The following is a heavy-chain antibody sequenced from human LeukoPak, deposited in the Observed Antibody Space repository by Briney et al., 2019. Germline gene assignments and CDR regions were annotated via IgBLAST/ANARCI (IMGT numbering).Heavy chain of an antibody. V-gene: IGHV3-30-3*01. Sequence: GGSLRLSCAASGFTFSSYAMHWGRQAPGKGVEWGAVISYDGSNKYYADSVKGGFTISRDNSKNTLYLQMNCLRAEDTAVYYCASGGDSSWGQGTLVTVSS. J-gene: IGHJ5*02. D-gene: IGHD5-18*01. CDR3: ASGGDSS. CDR2: ISYDGSNK. CDR1: GFTFSSYA.